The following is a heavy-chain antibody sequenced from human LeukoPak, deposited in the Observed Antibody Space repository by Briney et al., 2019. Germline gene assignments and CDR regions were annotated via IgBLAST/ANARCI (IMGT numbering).Heavy chain of an antibody. D-gene: IGHD6-19*01. CDR3: AKAGGWYIFDY. CDR1: GFTFSSYA. CDR2: ISGSGGST. J-gene: IGHJ4*02. Sequence: GGFLRLSCAASGFTFSSYAMSWVRQAPGKGLEWVSSISGSGGSTYYAESVKGRFTISRDNSKNTLYLQMNSLRAEDTAVFYCAKAGGWYIFDYWGQGTPVTVSS. V-gene: IGHV3-23*01.